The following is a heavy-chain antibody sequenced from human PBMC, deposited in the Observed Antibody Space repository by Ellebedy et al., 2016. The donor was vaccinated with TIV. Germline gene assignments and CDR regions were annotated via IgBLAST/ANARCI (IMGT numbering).Heavy chain of an antibody. D-gene: IGHD6-13*01. CDR3: AKSSVSSSYSPFHYYGMDV. J-gene: IGHJ6*02. CDR2: ISAGGKST. V-gene: IGHV3-23*01. Sequence: GESLKISCAASGFTFSGYGMSWVRQAPGKGLEWVSGISAGGKSTYYAESVKGRFTISRENSKNTVYLQMNSLRAEDTAVYHCAKSSVSSSYSPFHYYGMDVWGQGTTVTVSS. CDR1: GFTFSGYG.